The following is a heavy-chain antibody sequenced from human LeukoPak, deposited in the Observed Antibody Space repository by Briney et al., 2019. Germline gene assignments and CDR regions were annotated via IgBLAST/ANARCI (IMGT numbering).Heavy chain of an antibody. J-gene: IGHJ4*02. V-gene: IGHV4-59*01. CDR3: ARQASDYVFDY. Sequence: SETLSLTCTVSGGSISSYYWSWIRQPPGKGLEWIGYIYYSGSTNYNPSLKSRVTISVDTSRNQFSLKLSSVTAADTAVYYCARQASDYVFDYWGQGTLVTVSS. CDR1: GGSISSYY. CDR2: IYYSGST. D-gene: IGHD4-17*01.